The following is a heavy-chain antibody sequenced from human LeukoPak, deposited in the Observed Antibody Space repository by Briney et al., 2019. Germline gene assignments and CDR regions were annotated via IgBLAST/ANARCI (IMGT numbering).Heavy chain of an antibody. D-gene: IGHD3/OR15-3a*01. Sequence: SQTLSLTCTVSGVSISSGDYYWSWIRQPPGKGLEWIGYFYFSESTFYNPSLRSRVTISGDTSKNQSSLKLNSVTAADTAVYYCARAMTFHNWFNPWGQGTLVTVSS. J-gene: IGHJ5*02. CDR2: FYFSEST. CDR1: GVSISSGDYY. V-gene: IGHV4-30-4*01. CDR3: ARAMTFHNWFNP.